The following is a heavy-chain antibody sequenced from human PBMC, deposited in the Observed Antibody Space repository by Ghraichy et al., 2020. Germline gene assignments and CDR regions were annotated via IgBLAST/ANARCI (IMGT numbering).Heavy chain of an antibody. V-gene: IGHV2-5*02. J-gene: IGHJ4*02. D-gene: IGHD3-9*01. Sequence: SGPTLVKPTQTLTLTCTFSGFSLSTSGVGVGWIRQPPGKALEWLALIYWDDDKRYSPSLKSRLTITKDTSKNQVVLTMTNMDPVDTATYYCAHGYHYDILTGYSPPFDYWGQGTLVTVSS. CDR1: GFSLSTSGVG. CDR3: AHGYHYDILTGYSPPFDY. CDR2: IYWDDDK.